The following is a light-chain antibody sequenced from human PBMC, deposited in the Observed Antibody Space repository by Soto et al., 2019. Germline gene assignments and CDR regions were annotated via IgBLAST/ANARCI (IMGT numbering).Light chain of an antibody. CDR1: QTISSW. V-gene: IGKV1-5*01. CDR3: QQYHSYST. CDR2: DAS. Sequence: DIQMTQTPSTLSASIGDRVTITCRASQTISSWLAWYQQKPGKAPKLLIYDASSLESGVPSRFSGSGSGTEFTLTISSLQPADSAIYFCQQYHSYSTFGPGTKVDIK. J-gene: IGKJ3*01.